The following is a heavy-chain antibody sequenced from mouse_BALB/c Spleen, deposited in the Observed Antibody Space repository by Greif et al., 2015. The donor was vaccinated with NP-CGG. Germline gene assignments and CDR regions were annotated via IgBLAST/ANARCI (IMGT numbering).Heavy chain of an antibody. D-gene: IGHD1-2*01. CDR2: ISYSGST. Sequence: EVQLQQSGPGLVKPSQSQSLTCTVTGYSITSDYAWNWIRQFPGNKLEWMGYISYSGSTSYNPSLKSRISITRDTSKNQFFLQLNSVTTEDTATYYCARATAYYFDYWGQGTTLTVSS. V-gene: IGHV3-2*02. J-gene: IGHJ2*01. CDR1: GYSITSDYA. CDR3: ARATAYYFDY.